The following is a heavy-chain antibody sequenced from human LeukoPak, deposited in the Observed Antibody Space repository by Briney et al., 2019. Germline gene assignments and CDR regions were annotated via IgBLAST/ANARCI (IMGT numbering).Heavy chain of an antibody. D-gene: IGHD2-15*01. Sequence: SVKVSCKASGGTFSSYAISWVRQAPGQGLEWMGRIIPIFGTANYAQKFQGRVTITTDESTSTAYMELSSLRSEDTAEYYCARDLGYCSGGSCRIFDYWGQGTLVTVSS. CDR1: GGTFSSYA. CDR3: ARDLGYCSGGSCRIFDY. V-gene: IGHV1-69*05. J-gene: IGHJ4*02. CDR2: IIPIFGTA.